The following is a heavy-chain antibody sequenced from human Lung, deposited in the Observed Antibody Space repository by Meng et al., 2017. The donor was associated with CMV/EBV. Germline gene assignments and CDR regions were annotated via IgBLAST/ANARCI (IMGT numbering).Heavy chain of an antibody. J-gene: IGHJ4*02. D-gene: IGHD1-1*01. V-gene: IGHV3-15*01. Sequence: GGSLRLXCAASGFTFSNAWMSWVRQAPGKGLEWVGRIKSKTDGGTTDYAAPVKGRITISRDDSKNTVYLQMNSLKTEDTAVYYCATGTGRSDFDYWGQRTLVTVSS. CDR2: IKSKTDGGTT. CDR3: ATGTGRSDFDY. CDR1: GFTFSNAW.